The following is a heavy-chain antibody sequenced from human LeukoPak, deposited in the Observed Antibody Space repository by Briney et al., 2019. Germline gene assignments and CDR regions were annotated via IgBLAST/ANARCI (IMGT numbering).Heavy chain of an antibody. CDR3: ARALVCTNGVCSRARAFDI. CDR1: GGSISSYY. D-gene: IGHD2-8*01. Sequence: SETLSLTCTVSGGSISSYYWSWIRQPPGKGLEWIGYIYYSGSTNYNPSLKSRVTISVDTSKNQFSLKLSSVTAADTAVYYCARALVCTNGVCSRARAFDIWGQGTMVTVSS. CDR2: IYYSGST. V-gene: IGHV4-59*01. J-gene: IGHJ3*02.